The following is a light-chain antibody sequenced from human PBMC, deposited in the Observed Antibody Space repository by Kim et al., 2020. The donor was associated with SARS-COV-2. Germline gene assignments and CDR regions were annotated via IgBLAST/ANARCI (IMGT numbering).Light chain of an antibody. J-gene: IGLJ3*02. CDR1: SLIKYY. CDR3: NSRDNSADRLGV. V-gene: IGLV3-19*01. Sequence: LGQTVRITCQGDSLIKYYGAWYQQKPGQAPILLIYNKNNRPSGIPDRFSGSTSGNTASLTITGAQAEDEADYYCNSRDNSADRLGVFGGGTQLTVL. CDR2: NKN.